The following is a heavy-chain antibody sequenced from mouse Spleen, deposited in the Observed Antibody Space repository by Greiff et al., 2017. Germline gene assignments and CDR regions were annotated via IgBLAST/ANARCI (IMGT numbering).Heavy chain of an antibody. CDR3: ARAYYGGYYDEYAMDY. D-gene: IGHD1-1*02. CDR1: GFTFSDVY. CDR2: SRNKANDNTT. Sequence: EVQVVDSGGGLVQSGRSLRLSCATSGFTFSDVYMEWVRQAPGKGLEWIAASRNKANDNTTEYSASVKGRFIVSRDTSQSILYLQMNALRAEDTAIDGCARAYYGGYYDEYAMDYWGEGTSVTVSS. J-gene: IGHJ4*01. V-gene: IGHV7-1*01.